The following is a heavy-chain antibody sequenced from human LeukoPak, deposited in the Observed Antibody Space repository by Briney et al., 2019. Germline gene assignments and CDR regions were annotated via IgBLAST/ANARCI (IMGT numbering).Heavy chain of an antibody. V-gene: IGHV3-48*03. Sequence: PGGSLRLSCAASGFTFSNYEMNWVRQAPGKGLEWVSYISSSGSTIYYADSVKGRFTISRDNAKNSLYLQMNSLRAEDTAVYFCPRVYSSSSGKGMDVWSQGTTVTVSS. CDR3: PRVYSSSSGKGMDV. CDR1: GFTFSNYE. D-gene: IGHD6-6*01. CDR2: ISSSGSTI. J-gene: IGHJ6*02.